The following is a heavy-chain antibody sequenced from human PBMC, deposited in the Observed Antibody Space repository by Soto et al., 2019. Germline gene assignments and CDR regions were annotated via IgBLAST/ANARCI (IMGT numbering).Heavy chain of an antibody. CDR2: TYYRSKWYT. J-gene: IGHJ6*02. Sequence: PSQTLSLTCAISGDSVSSNSAVWNWIRQSPSRGLEWLGRTYYRSKWYTDYAVSVKSRITINPDISNNQVSLHLNSVTPEDTAVYYRARERAAAGAYYYYGMDVWGQGTTVTVSS. V-gene: IGHV6-1*01. CDR1: GDSVSSNSAV. CDR3: ARERAAAGAYYYYGMDV. D-gene: IGHD6-13*01.